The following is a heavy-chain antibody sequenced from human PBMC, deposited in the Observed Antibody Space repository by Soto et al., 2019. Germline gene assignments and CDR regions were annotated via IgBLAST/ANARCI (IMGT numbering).Heavy chain of an antibody. CDR3: ARLPSRHLVDH. Sequence: SETLSLTCTVSGSSIHSSGYYWGWIRQPPGKGLEWIGSMFYGVSTYYNPSLKSRVTVSVDTSKNQFSLNLRSVTAADTAVYYCARLPSRHLVDHWGQGTLVTVS. V-gene: IGHV4-39*01. CDR1: GSSIHSSGYY. CDR2: MFYGVST. J-gene: IGHJ4*02. D-gene: IGHD3-3*02.